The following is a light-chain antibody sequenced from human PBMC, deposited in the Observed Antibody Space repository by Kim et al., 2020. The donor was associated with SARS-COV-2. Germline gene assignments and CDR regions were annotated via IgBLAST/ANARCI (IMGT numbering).Light chain of an antibody. V-gene: IGLV2-14*03. Sequence: QSALTQPASVSGSPGQSITISCTGTNSDIGGYKYVSWYQQHPGKVPKLILYDVNKRPSGVSDRFSGSKSGNTASLTISGLQADDEADYYCSSYRATTVPFGVFGTGTKVTVL. CDR1: NSDIGGYKY. CDR3: SSYRATTVPFGV. J-gene: IGLJ1*01. CDR2: DVN.